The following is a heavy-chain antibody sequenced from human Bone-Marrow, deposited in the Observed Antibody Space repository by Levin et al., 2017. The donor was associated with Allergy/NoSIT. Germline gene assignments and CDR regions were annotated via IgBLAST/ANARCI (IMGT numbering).Heavy chain of an antibody. CDR2: IYYSGST. D-gene: IGHD3-3*01. J-gene: IGHJ6*02. CDR1: GGSISSSSYY. CDR3: ASEKLYYDFWSGYYYYYYGMDV. V-gene: IGHV4-39*07. Sequence: SETLSLTCTVSGGSISSSSYYWGWIRQPPGKGLEWIGSIYYSGSTYYNPSLKSRVTISVDTSKNQFSLKLSSVTAADTAVYYCASEKLYYDFWSGYYYYYYGMDVWGQGTTVTVSS.